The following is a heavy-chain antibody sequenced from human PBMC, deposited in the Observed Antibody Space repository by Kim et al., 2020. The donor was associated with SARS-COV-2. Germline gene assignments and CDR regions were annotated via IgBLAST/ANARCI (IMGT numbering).Heavy chain of an antibody. J-gene: IGHJ4*02. CDR3: ARAVTYYYDSSGYYDY. Sequence: SLKSRVTISVDTSKNQFSLKLSSVTAADTAVYYCARAVTYYYDSSGYYDYWGQGTLVTVSS. D-gene: IGHD3-22*01. V-gene: IGHV4-59*01.